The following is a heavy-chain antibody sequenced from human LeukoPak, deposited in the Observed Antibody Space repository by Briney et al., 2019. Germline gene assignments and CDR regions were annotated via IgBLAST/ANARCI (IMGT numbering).Heavy chain of an antibody. Sequence: GGSLRLSCAASGFTLSSYSMNWVRQAPGKGLEWVSSISSSSSYIYYADSVKGRFTISRDNAKNSLYLQMNSLRAEDTAVYYCARAIAVAGFRYFQHWGQGTLVTVSS. J-gene: IGHJ1*01. D-gene: IGHD6-19*01. CDR1: GFTLSSYS. V-gene: IGHV3-21*01. CDR3: ARAIAVAGFRYFQH. CDR2: ISSSSSYI.